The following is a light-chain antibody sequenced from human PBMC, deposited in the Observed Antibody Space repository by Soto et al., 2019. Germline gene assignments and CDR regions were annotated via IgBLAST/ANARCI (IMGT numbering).Light chain of an antibody. V-gene: IGLV4-69*01. CDR2: LNSDGSY. J-gene: IGLJ2*01. CDR3: QTWGTGTVI. CDR1: SGHSNYA. Sequence: QLVLTQSPSASASLGASVKLTCVLSSGHSNYAVAWHQQQPEKGPRYLMRLNSDGSYNRGDGIPDRFSGSSSGTERYLTISRLQSEDEADYYCQTWGTGTVIFGGGTQLTVL.